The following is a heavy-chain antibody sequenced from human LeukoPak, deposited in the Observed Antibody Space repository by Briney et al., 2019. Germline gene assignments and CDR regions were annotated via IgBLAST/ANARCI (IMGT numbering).Heavy chain of an antibody. V-gene: IGHV4-39*01. Sequence: SETLSLTCTVSGGSISSSSYYWGWIRQPPGKGLEWIGSIYYSGSTYYNPSLKSRVTISVDTPKNQFSLKLSSVTAADTAVYYCARQVRRAAAGAYYFDYWGQGTLVTVSS. CDR1: GGSISSSSYY. D-gene: IGHD6-13*01. CDR2: IYYSGST. CDR3: ARQVRRAAAGAYYFDY. J-gene: IGHJ4*02.